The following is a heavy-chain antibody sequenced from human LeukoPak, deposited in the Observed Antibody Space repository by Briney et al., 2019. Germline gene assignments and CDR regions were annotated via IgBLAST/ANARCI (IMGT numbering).Heavy chain of an antibody. Sequence: SETLSLTCTVSGGSISSHYWSWIRQPPGKGLEWIGYIYYSGSTNYNPSLKSRVTISVDTSKNQFSLKLSSVTAADTAVYYCARERGTIFGIRSMEGFDYWGQGTLVTVSS. D-gene: IGHD3-3*01. CDR3: ARERGTIFGIRSMEGFDY. V-gene: IGHV4-59*11. CDR1: GGSISSHY. J-gene: IGHJ4*02. CDR2: IYYSGST.